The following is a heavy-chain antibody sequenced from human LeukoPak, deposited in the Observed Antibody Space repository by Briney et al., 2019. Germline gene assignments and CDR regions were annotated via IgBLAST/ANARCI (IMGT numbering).Heavy chain of an antibody. CDR1: GFTFSTYW. CDR2: IRPEGTTT. V-gene: IGHV3-74*03. J-gene: IGHJ4*02. Sequence: GGSLRHSCAASGFTFSTYWMHWVRQAPGKGLVWVARIRPEGTTTAYADSVKGRFTISRDNAKNTLFLQMNSLSAEDTAVYYCARDLDWILFDYWGQGTLVTVSS. CDR3: ARDLDWILFDY. D-gene: IGHD3-9*01.